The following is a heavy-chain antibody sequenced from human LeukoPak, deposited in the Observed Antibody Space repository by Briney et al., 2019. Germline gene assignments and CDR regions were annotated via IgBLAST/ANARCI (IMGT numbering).Heavy chain of an antibody. CDR2: IYHSGST. CDR3: ARVRYYYGSGSQYYFDY. D-gene: IGHD3-10*01. V-gene: IGHV4-38-2*02. CDR1: GYSISSGYY. Sequence: SETLSLTCTVSGYSISSGYYWGWIRQPPGKGLEWIGSIYHSGSTYYNPSLKSRVTISVDTSKNQFSLKLSSVTAADTAVYYCARVRYYYGSGSQYYFDYWGQGTLVIVSS. J-gene: IGHJ4*02.